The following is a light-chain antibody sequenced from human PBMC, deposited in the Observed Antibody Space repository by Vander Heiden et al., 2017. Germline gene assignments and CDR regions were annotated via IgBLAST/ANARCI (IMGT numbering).Light chain of an antibody. J-gene: IGLJ3*02. CDR1: SSYIGSNT. Sequence: QSVLTQPPSASGTTGQRVTISCSGSSSYIGSNTVNWYQQLPATAPKLLIYSNNQRPSGVPDRFSGSKSGTSASLAISGLQSEDEADYYCAAWDDSLNGPVFGGGTKLTVL. CDR3: AAWDDSLNGPV. CDR2: SNN. V-gene: IGLV1-44*01.